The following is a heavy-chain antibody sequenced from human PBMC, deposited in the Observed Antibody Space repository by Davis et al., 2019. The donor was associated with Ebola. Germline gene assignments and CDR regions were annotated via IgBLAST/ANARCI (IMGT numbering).Heavy chain of an antibody. CDR3: TVGGIGGMGDY. V-gene: IGHV1-24*01. Sequence: ASVKVSCKVSDYTLREISMHWVRQAPGIGLEWMGSFDPEDGESIYAQKFQGRITMTEDTSTDTAYMELSSLRSEDTAVYYSTVGGIGGMGDYWGQGTLVTVSS. J-gene: IGHJ4*02. CDR1: DYTLREIS. CDR2: FDPEDGES. D-gene: IGHD3-10*01.